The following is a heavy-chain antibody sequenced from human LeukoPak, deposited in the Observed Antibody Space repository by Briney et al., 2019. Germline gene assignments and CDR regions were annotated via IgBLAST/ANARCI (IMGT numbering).Heavy chain of an antibody. D-gene: IGHD2-15*01. J-gene: IGHJ5*02. V-gene: IGHV1-18*01. CDR1: GYTFTSYG. CDR2: ISPYNGHT. CDR3: AREGRNSWFDP. Sequence: GASVKVSCKVSGYTFTSYGISWVRQAPGQGLEWMGWISPYNGHTNYAQPFEGRLTMTTGTSTSSGYMELRSLRSDDTAVYYCAREGRNSWFDPWGQGTLVTVSS.